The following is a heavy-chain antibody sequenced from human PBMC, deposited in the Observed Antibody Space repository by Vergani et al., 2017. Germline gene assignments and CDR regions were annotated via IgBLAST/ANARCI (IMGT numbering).Heavy chain of an antibody. CDR1: GFTFDDYA. V-gene: IGHV3-9*01. CDR2: FSWNSGSI. Sequence: EVQLVESGGGLVQPGRSLRLSCAASGFTFDDYAMHWVRQAPGQGLEWVSGFSWNSGSIGYADSVKGRFTISRDNAKNSLYRQMNSLRAEDTALYYCAKDRYCRSTSCYTGGALDISSQGTIVTVSS. J-gene: IGHJ3*02. D-gene: IGHD2-2*02. CDR3: AKDRYCRSTSCYTGGALDI.